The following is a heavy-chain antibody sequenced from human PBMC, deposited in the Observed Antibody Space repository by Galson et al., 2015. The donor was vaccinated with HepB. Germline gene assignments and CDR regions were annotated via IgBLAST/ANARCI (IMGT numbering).Heavy chain of an antibody. J-gene: IGHJ4*02. V-gene: IGHV1-18*01. D-gene: IGHD3-16*02. CDR1: GYTFTSYG. CDR3: ARQDDYVWGSYRYYFDY. Sequence: SVKVSCKASGYTFTSYGISWVRQAPGQGLEWMGWISAYNGNTNYAQKLQGRVTMTTDTSTSTAYMELRSLRSDDTAVYYCARQDDYVWGSYRYYFDYWGQGTLVTVSS. CDR2: ISAYNGNT.